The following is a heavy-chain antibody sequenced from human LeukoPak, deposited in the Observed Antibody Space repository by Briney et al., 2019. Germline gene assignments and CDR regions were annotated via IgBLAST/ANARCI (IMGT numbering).Heavy chain of an antibody. CDR3: ARLQIGGYCSSTSCLAYDY. Sequence: SETLSLTCTVSGGSISSSSYYWGWIRQPPGKGLEWIGSIYYSGSTYYNPSLKSRVTISVDTSNNPFSLKLSSVTAADTAVYYCARLQIGGYCSSTSCLAYDYWGQGTLVTVSS. CDR2: IYYSGST. V-gene: IGHV4-39*01. CDR1: GGSISSSSYY. J-gene: IGHJ4*02. D-gene: IGHD2-2*01.